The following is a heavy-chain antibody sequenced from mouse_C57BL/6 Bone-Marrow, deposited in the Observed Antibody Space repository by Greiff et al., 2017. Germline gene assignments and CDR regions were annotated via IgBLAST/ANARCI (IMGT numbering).Heavy chain of an antibody. J-gene: IGHJ2*01. CDR1: GFSLSTFGLG. Sequence: QVTLKVSGPGILQPSQTLSLTCSFSGFSLSTFGLGVGWIRQPSGKGLEWLAHIWWDDDKYYHPALKSRLTITKDTSKDQVCLKIANVDTADTATDDCSRSDYYFDYWGQGTTLTVSS. D-gene: IGHD2-4*01. CDR2: IWWDDDK. V-gene: IGHV8-8*01. CDR3: SRSDYYFDY.